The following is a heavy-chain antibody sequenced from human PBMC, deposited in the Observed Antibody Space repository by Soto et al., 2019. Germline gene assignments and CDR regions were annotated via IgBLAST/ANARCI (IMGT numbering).Heavy chain of an antibody. Sequence: SETLSLTCTVSGGSISSYYWSWIRQPPGKGLEWIGYIYYSGSTNYNPSLKSRVTISVDTSKNQFSLKLSSVTAADTAVYYCARDGSHYGDYDANYYYYYMDVWGKGTTVTVSS. D-gene: IGHD4-17*01. V-gene: IGHV4-59*01. CDR1: GGSISSYY. J-gene: IGHJ6*03. CDR2: IYYSGST. CDR3: ARDGSHYGDYDANYYYYYMDV.